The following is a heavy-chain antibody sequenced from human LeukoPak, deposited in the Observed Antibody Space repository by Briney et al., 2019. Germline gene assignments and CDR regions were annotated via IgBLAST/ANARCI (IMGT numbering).Heavy chain of an antibody. V-gene: IGHV3-33*01. Sequence: GGSLRLSCAASGFTFSNYGMHWVRQAPGKGLEWVAIIWYDGSNKYYADSVKGRFTISRDNSKNTLYLQMNSLRAEDTAVYYCARSPYSSYAFDIWGQGTMVTVSS. CDR1: GFTFSNYG. CDR3: ARSPYSSYAFDI. CDR2: IWYDGSNK. D-gene: IGHD6-19*01. J-gene: IGHJ3*02.